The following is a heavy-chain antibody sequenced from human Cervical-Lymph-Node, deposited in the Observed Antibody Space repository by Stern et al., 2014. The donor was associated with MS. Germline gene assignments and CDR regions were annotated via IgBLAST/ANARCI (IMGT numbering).Heavy chain of an antibody. V-gene: IGHV5-51*01. CDR1: GYKFSIYW. Sequence: EVPLVESGAELIRPGESLKISCKGSGYKFSIYWIAWVRQLQGKGLEWMGIIYPGDSETSYSPSFKGQVTMSADNSTSTAYLQWSSLNASDTAMYFCARQTTAWASDVWGQGTLVTVSS. CDR3: ARQTTAWASDV. D-gene: IGHD1-14*01. J-gene: IGHJ4*02. CDR2: IYPGDSET.